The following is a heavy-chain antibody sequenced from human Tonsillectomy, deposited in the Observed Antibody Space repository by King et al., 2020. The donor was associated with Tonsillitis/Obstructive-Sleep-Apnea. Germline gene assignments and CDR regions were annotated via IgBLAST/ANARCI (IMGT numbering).Heavy chain of an antibody. CDR1: GYSFTSYW. CDR2: IYPGDSDT. Sequence: LQLVQSGAEVKKPGESLKISCKGSGYSFTSYWIGWVRQMPGKGLEWMGIIYPGDSDTRYSSSFQGQLTISADKSISTAYLQWSSLKASDTAMYYCARRGPGAADTAMVPYWGQGTLVTVSS. V-gene: IGHV5-51*01. D-gene: IGHD5-18*01. J-gene: IGHJ4*02. CDR3: ARRGPGAADTAMVPY.